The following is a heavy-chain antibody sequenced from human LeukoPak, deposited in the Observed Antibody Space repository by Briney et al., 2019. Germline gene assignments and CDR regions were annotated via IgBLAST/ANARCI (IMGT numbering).Heavy chain of an antibody. D-gene: IGHD3-10*01. CDR2: IYYSGST. CDR1: GGSISSGDYY. CDR3: ARVSGAAFPFIDY. J-gene: IGHJ4*02. Sequence: SQTLSLTCTVSGGSISSGDYYWSWIRQPPGKGLEWIGYIYYSGSTYYNPSLKSRVTISVDTSKNQFSLKLSSVTAADTAVYYSARVSGAAFPFIDYWGQGTLVTVSS. V-gene: IGHV4-30-4*01.